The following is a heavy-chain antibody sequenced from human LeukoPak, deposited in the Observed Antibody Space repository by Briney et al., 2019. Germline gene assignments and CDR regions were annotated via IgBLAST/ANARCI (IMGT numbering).Heavy chain of an antibody. J-gene: IGHJ6*03. V-gene: IGHV3-49*03. CDR3: TRVTTHYYYYYMDV. D-gene: IGHD3-3*01. Sequence: RSLRLSCAASRLTFSDYYMSWMRQAPGTGLEWVGFIRSKAYGRTTEYAASVKGRFTISRDDSKSIAYLQMNSLKTEDTAVYYCTRVTTHYYYYYMDVWGKGTTVTVSS. CDR2: IRSKAYGRTT. CDR1: RLTFSDYY.